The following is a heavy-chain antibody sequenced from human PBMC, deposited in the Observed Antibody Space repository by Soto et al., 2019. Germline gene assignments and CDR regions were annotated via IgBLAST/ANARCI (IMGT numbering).Heavy chain of an antibody. Sequence: QVQLVQSGAEVKKPGSSVKVSCKASGGTFSSYTISRVRQAPGQGLEWMGRIIPILGIANYAQKFQGRVTITADKSTSTAYMELSSLRSEDTAVYYCARGELAARPTTYYYYYYMDVWGKGTTVTVSS. V-gene: IGHV1-69*02. CDR1: GGTFSSYT. CDR2: IIPILGIA. D-gene: IGHD6-6*01. J-gene: IGHJ6*03. CDR3: ARGELAARPTTYYYYYYMDV.